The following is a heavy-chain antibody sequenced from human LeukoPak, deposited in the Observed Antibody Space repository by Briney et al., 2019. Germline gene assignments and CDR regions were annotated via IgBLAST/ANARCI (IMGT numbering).Heavy chain of an antibody. V-gene: IGHV1-24*01. CDR1: GYTLTELS. CDR3: ATEDYSSGWPYLFDY. Sequence: ASVKVSCKVSGYTLTELSMHRVRQAPGKRLEWMGGFDPEDGETLYAQKFQGRVTMTEDTSTDTAYMELSSLRSEDTAVYYCATEDYSSGWPYLFDYWGQGTLVTVSS. J-gene: IGHJ4*02. CDR2: FDPEDGET. D-gene: IGHD6-19*01.